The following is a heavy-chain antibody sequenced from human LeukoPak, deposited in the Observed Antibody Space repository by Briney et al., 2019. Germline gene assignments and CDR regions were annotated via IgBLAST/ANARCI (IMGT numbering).Heavy chain of an antibody. CDR1: GFTFTSSA. D-gene: IGHD4-23*01. Sequence: SLKVSCKASGFTFTSSAVQWVRQTRGQRLEWIGWIVVGSGNTNYAQKFQERVTITRDMSTSTVYMELSSLRSEDTAVYYCAAEGRPTVVTFRKGAVDLWGQGTMVTVSS. J-gene: IGHJ3*01. V-gene: IGHV1-58*01. CDR2: IVVGSGNT. CDR3: AAEGRPTVVTFRKGAVDL.